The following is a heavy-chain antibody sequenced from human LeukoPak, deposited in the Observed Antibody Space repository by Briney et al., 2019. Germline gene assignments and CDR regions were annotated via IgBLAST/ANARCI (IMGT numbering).Heavy chain of an antibody. J-gene: IGHJ4*02. V-gene: IGHV4-4*07. CDR2: IYTSGST. CDR1: GCSISSYY. CDR3: ATTRVGFSYFDY. D-gene: IGHD1-26*01. Sequence: SETLSLTCTVSGCSISSYYWSWIRQPAGKGLEWIGRIYTSGSTNYNPSLKSRVTISVDKSKNQFSLKLSSVTAADTAVYYCATTRVGFSYFDYWGQGTLVTVSS.